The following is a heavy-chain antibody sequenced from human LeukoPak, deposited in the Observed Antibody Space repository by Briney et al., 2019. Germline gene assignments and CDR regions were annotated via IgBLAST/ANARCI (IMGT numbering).Heavy chain of an antibody. J-gene: IGHJ3*02. D-gene: IGHD4-17*01. Sequence: GGSLRLSCAASGFTFRSFWMSWVRQAPGKRLEWAANIKQNGAEEYYMDSVKGRFAISRDNAKNSVYLQMNSLRVEDTAIYYCARYTAVSSPGAFDIWGQGTMVTVSS. V-gene: IGHV3-7*03. CDR1: GFTFRSFW. CDR3: ARYTAVSSPGAFDI. CDR2: IKQNGAEE.